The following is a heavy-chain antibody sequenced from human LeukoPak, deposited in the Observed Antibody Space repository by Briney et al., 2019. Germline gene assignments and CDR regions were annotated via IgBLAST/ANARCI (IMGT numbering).Heavy chain of an antibody. J-gene: IGHJ4*02. CDR2: ISAYNGNT. CDR1: GYTFTSYG. V-gene: IGHV1-18*01. CDR3: ARRSVAFDY. Sequence: ASVKVSCKASGYTFTSYGISWVRQAPGQGLEWMGWISAYNGNTNYAQKFQGRVTITADESTSTAYMELSSLRSEDTAVYYCARRSVAFDYWGQGTLVTVSS.